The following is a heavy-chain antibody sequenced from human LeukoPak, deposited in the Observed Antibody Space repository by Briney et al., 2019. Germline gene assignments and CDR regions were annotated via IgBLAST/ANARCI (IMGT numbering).Heavy chain of an antibody. D-gene: IGHD2-21*01. V-gene: IGHV4-30-4*01. CDR1: GSSISSGDYY. Sequence: KPSQTLSLTCTVSGSSISSGDYYWSWIRQPPGKGLEWIGYIYYSGSTYYNPSLKSRVTISVDTSKNQFSLKLSSVTAADTAVYYCARERGVVVGMDNWFDPWGQGTLVTVSS. CDR3: ARERGVVVGMDNWFDP. CDR2: IYYSGST. J-gene: IGHJ5*02.